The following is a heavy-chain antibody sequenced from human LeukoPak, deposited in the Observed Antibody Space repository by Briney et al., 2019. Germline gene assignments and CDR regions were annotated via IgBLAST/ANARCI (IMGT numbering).Heavy chain of an antibody. CDR2: IIASGGHT. CDR1: GFTFSNYA. V-gene: IGHV3-23*01. D-gene: IGHD2-21*02. J-gene: IGHJ4*02. CDR3: ARLSALDY. Sequence: GGSLRLSCAASGFTFSNYAMSWVRQAPGKGLEWVSSIIASGGHTYYADSVKGRFTISRDNSKNTLSLQMNSLRAEDTAVYYCARLSALDYWGQGTLVTVSS.